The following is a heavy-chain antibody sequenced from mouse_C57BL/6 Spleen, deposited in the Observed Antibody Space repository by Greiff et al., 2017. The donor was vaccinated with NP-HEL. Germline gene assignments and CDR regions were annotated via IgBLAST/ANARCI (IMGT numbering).Heavy chain of an antibody. CDR2: INPSTGGT. J-gene: IGHJ2*01. CDR1: GYSFTGYY. Sequence: EVQLQQSGPELVKPGASVKISCKASGYSFTGYYMHWVKQSSEKSLEWIGEINPSTGGTSYNQKFKGKATLTVDKSSSTAYMQLKSLTSEDSAVYYCARGAYGYPDYWGQGTTLTVSS. D-gene: IGHD2-2*01. CDR3: ARGAYGYPDY. V-gene: IGHV1-43*01.